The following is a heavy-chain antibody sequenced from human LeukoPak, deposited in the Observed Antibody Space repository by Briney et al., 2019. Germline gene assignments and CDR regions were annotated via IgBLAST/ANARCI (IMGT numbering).Heavy chain of an antibody. D-gene: IGHD3-22*01. J-gene: IGHJ4*02. V-gene: IGHV1-2*02. Sequence: ASVKVSCKASGYTFTGYYMHWVRQAPGQGLEWMGWINPNSGGTNYTQKFQGRVTMTRDTSISTAYMELSRLRSDDTAVYYCAIHGHDSSGFDYWGQGTLVTVSS. CDR3: AIHGHDSSGFDY. CDR1: GYTFTGYY. CDR2: INPNSGGT.